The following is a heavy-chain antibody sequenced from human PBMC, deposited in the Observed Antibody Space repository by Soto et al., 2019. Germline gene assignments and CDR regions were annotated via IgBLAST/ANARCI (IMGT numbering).Heavy chain of an antibody. D-gene: IGHD2-15*01. CDR3: ARGGDYCRGGRCYPHEFDP. CDR1: GFIVTSDY. Sequence: EVQLVESGGGLIQPGKSLRLSCEASGFIVTSDYMSWVRQAPGKGLEGASVIFSGGNTYYADSVKGRFTISRDYSKNTLFLQMNSLRAEDTAVYYCARGGDYCRGGRCYPHEFDPWGQGTLVTVSS. J-gene: IGHJ5*02. V-gene: IGHV3-53*01. CDR2: IFSGGNT.